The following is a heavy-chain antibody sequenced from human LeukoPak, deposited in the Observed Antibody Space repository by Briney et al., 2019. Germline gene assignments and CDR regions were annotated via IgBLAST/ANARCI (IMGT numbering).Heavy chain of an antibody. CDR3: ARVRGNVDTAMVTLDY. Sequence: PGGSLRLSCAASGFTFDDYGMSWVRQAPGKGLEWVSGINWNGGSTGYADSVKGRFTISRDNAKNSLYLQMNSLRAEDTALYYCARVRGNVDTAMVTLDYWGQETLVTVSS. CDR2: INWNGGST. V-gene: IGHV3-20*04. CDR1: GFTFDDYG. J-gene: IGHJ4*02. D-gene: IGHD5-18*01.